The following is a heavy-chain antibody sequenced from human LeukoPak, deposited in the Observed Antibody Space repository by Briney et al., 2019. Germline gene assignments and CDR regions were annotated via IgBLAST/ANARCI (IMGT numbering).Heavy chain of an antibody. D-gene: IGHD6-13*01. J-gene: IGHJ4*02. CDR1: GFTFSDYY. Sequence: GGSLRLSCAASGFTFSDYYMSWIRQAPGKGLEWVSSISSSSSYIYYADSVKGRFTISRDNAKNSLYLQMNSLRAEDTAVYYCARGLAAADPLAGYWGQGTLVTVSS. V-gene: IGHV3-11*05. CDR2: ISSSSSYI. CDR3: ARGLAAADPLAGY.